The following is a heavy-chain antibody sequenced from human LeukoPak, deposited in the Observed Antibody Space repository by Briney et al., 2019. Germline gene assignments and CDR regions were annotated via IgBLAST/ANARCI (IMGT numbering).Heavy chain of an antibody. CDR2: ISSSGSTI. Sequence: GGSLRLSCAASGFAFSSYEMNWVRQAPGKGLEWVSYISSSGSTIYYADSVKGRFTISRDNAKNSPYLQMNSLRAEDTAVYYCAELGITMIGGVWGKGTTVTISS. D-gene: IGHD3-10*02. CDR1: GFAFSSYE. CDR3: AELGITMIGGV. J-gene: IGHJ6*04. V-gene: IGHV3-48*03.